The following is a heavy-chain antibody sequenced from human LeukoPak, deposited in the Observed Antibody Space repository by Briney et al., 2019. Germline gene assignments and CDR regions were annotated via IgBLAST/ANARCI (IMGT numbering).Heavy chain of an antibody. Sequence: SETLSLTCTVSGGSITSNSDYWGWIRQPPGKGLEWVASISYTGHTQYNPSLKSRVTISVDTSKNQFSLKLSSVTAADTAVYYCARGSSRITMVREDSNWFDPWGQGTLVTVSS. J-gene: IGHJ5*02. D-gene: IGHD3-10*01. CDR2: ISYTGHT. V-gene: IGHV4-39*07. CDR3: ARGSSRITMVREDSNWFDP. CDR1: GGSITSNSDY.